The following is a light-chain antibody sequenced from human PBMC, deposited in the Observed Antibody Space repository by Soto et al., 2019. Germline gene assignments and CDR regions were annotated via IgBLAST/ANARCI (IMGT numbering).Light chain of an antibody. CDR1: QSVSTN. CDR2: GAS. V-gene: IGKV3-15*01. CDR3: QQYDNWPPAIT. Sequence: EIVMTQSPATLSLSPGERATLSCGASQSVSTNVAWYQQKPGQALRPLMFGASTRAAGIPVRFSGSGSGTEFTLTISSLESQDFALYYCQQYDNWPPAITFGQGTRREIK. J-gene: IGKJ5*01.